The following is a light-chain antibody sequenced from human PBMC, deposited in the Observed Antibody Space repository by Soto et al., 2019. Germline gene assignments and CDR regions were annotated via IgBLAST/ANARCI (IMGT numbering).Light chain of an antibody. J-gene: IGLJ3*02. Sequence: QAVVTQPPSASGTPGQRVTISCSGSSSNIGSNTVNWYQHLPGTAPKLLIYTNNQRPSGVPDRFSASKSGTSASLTISGLQAQDESTYHCCAYAGRSNWVFGGGTKLTVL. V-gene: IGLV1-44*01. CDR2: TNN. CDR1: SSNIGSNT. CDR3: CAYAGRSNWV.